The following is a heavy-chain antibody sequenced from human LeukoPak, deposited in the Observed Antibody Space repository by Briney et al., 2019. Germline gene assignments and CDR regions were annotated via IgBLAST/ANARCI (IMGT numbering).Heavy chain of an antibody. Sequence: QPGGSLRLSCAASGFTFSSYAMSWVRQAPGKGLEWVSAISGSGGSTYYADSVKGRFTISRDNSKNTLYLQMNSLRAEDTAVYYCAKAKERITMVRASYYYYGMDVWGQGTTVTVSS. CDR1: GFTFSSYA. CDR3: AKAKERITMVRASYYYYGMDV. J-gene: IGHJ6*02. CDR2: ISGSGGST. D-gene: IGHD3-10*01. V-gene: IGHV3-23*01.